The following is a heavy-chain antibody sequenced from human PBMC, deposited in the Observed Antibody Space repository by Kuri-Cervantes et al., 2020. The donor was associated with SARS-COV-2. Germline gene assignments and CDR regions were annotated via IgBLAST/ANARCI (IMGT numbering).Heavy chain of an antibody. D-gene: IGHD3-3*01. J-gene: IGHJ6*02. CDR2: IYYSGST. Sequence: SETLSLTCTVSDGSISSYYWSWIRQPPGKGLEWIGYIYYSGSTNYNPSLKSRVTISVDTSKNQFSLKLSSVTAADTAVYYCARQGYDFWSWAELVGMDVWGQGTTVTVSS. CDR3: ARQGYDFWSWAELVGMDV. CDR1: DGSISSYY. V-gene: IGHV4-59*08.